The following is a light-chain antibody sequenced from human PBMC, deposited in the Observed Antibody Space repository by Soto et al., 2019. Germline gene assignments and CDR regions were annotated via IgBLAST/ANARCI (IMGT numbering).Light chain of an antibody. V-gene: IGKV3-20*01. CDR2: GAS. J-gene: IGKJ4*01. CDR1: QSVSSSY. CDR3: QQYGSPLT. Sequence: EIVLTQSPGTLSLSPGERATLSCRASQSVSSSYLAWYQQKPGQTPRLLIYGASNRATGIPDRFSGSGSGTGFTLTISRLEPEDFAVYYCQQYGSPLTFGGGTKVDIK.